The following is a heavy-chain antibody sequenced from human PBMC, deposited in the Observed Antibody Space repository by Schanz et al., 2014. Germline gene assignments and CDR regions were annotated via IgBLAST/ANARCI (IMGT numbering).Heavy chain of an antibody. CDR3: AKKVPAYNPFDS. J-gene: IGHJ4*02. V-gene: IGHV3-NL1*01. CDR1: GFTFSSYG. Sequence: QVQLVESGGGVVQPGRSLRLSCAASGFTFSSYGMHWVRQAPGKGLEWISFINTGSNYINYADSVKGRFTISRDNSKNTLYLQMDSLRAEDTAVYFCAKKVPAYNPFDSWGQGTLVTVSS. D-gene: IGHD1-1*01. CDR2: INTGSNYI.